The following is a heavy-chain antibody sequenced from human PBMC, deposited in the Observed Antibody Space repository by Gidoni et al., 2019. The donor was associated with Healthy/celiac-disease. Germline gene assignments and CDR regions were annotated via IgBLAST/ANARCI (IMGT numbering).Heavy chain of an antibody. J-gene: IGHJ5*02. CDR3: ARAANYGSGTGSWFDP. D-gene: IGHD3-10*01. CDR1: GGSFSGYY. V-gene: IGHV4-34*01. Sequence: QVQLQQWGAGLLKPSETLSLTCAVYGGSFSGYYWSWIRQPPGKGLEWIGEINHSGSTNYNPSLKSRVTISVDTSKNQFSLKLSSVTAADTAVYYCARAANYGSGTGSWFDPWGQGTLVTVSS. CDR2: INHSGST.